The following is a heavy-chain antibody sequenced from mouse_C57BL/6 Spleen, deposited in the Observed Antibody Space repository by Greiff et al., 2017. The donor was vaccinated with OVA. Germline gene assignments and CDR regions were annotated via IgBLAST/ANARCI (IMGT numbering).Heavy chain of an antibody. D-gene: IGHD1-1*01. Sequence: QVQLQQPGAELVKPGASVKLSCKASGYTFTSYWMHWVKQRPGQGLEWIGMIHPNSGSTNYNEKFKSKATLTVDKSSSTAYMQLSSLTSEDSAVYYCARSLLITTVVATGFDYWGQGTTLTVSS. CDR3: ARSLLITTVVATGFDY. CDR1: GYTFTSYW. V-gene: IGHV1-64*01. J-gene: IGHJ2*01. CDR2: IHPNSGST.